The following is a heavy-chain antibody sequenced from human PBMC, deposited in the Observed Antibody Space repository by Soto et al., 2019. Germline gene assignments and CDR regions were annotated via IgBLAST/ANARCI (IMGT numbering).Heavy chain of an antibody. CDR1: KFTFASYV. CDR2: ISFDGTNK. Sequence: QVQLVESGGGVVQPERSQRLSCTASKFTFASYVMHWVRQAPGEGLEWVALISFDGTNKYYADSVKGRFTISRDNSKNPMYLHMNSLRPEDTAVYYCAREMIPMIMGGMSAMDVWGQGTTVTVS. CDR3: AREMIPMIMGGMSAMDV. V-gene: IGHV3-30*04. J-gene: IGHJ6*02. D-gene: IGHD3-22*01.